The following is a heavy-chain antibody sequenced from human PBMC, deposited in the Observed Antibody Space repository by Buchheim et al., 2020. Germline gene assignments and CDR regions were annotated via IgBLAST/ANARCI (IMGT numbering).Heavy chain of an antibody. CDR2: INHSGST. D-gene: IGHD6-13*01. Sequence: QVQLQQWGAGLLKPSETLSLTCAVYGGSFSGYYWSWIRQPPGKGLEWIGEINHSGSTNYNPSLKSRVTISVDTSKNTFSLKLSSVTAADTAVYYCARRASSSRDLRYWGQGTL. J-gene: IGHJ4*02. CDR1: GGSFSGYY. CDR3: ARRASSSRDLRY. V-gene: IGHV4-34*01.